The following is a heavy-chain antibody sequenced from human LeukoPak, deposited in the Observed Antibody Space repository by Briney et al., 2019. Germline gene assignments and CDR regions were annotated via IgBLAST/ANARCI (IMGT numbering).Heavy chain of an antibody. V-gene: IGHV3-21*01. Sequence: GGSLRLSCAVSGFTFSSYSMNWVRQAPGKGLEWVSSITATSSYIYYADSVRGRFTISRDNAKNSQYLQMNRLRAEDTAVYYCARPAAAIPPYWGQGTLVTVSS. CDR2: ITATSSYI. CDR1: GFTFSSYS. CDR3: ARPAAAIPPY. J-gene: IGHJ4*02. D-gene: IGHD6-13*01.